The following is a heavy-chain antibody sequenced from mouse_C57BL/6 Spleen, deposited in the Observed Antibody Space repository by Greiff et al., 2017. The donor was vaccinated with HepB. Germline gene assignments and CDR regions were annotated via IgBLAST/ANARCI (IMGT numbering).Heavy chain of an antibody. Sequence: QVQLQQPGAELVKPGASVKLSCKASGYTFTSYWMHWVKQRPGQGLEWIGMIHPNSGSTNYNEKFKSKATLTVDKSSSTAYMQLSSLTSEDSAVYYCARSRLGFYYDAMDYWGQGTSVTVSS. CDR1: GYTFTSYW. CDR3: ARSRLGFYYDAMDY. CDR2: IHPNSGST. J-gene: IGHJ4*01. V-gene: IGHV1-64*01.